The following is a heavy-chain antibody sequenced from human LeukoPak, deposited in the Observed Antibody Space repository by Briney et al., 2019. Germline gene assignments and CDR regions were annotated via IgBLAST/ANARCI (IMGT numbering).Heavy chain of an antibody. CDR3: ARDGTQLWLGTNNYYFDY. J-gene: IGHJ4*02. CDR2: IIPIFGTA. Sequence: SVKVSCKASGGTFSIYAISWERQAPGQGLEWMGGIIPIFGTANYAQKFQGRVTITADESTSTAYMELSSLRSEDTAVYYCARDGTQLWLGTNNYYFDYWGQGTLVTVSS. D-gene: IGHD5-18*01. V-gene: IGHV1-69*13. CDR1: GGTFSIYA.